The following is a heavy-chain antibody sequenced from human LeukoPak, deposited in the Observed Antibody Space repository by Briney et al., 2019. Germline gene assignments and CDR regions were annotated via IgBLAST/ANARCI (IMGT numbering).Heavy chain of an antibody. CDR2: ISGSGGST. CDR1: GFTFSSYA. CDR3: AKSMSGPNDY. D-gene: IGHD3-3*01. Sequence: GGSLRLSCAASGFTFSSYAMSWVRQAPGKGLEWVSAISGSGGSTYYADSVKGRFTISRDNAKDTLYLQMNSLRVEDTAMYYCAKSMSGPNDYWGQGTLVTVSS. J-gene: IGHJ4*02. V-gene: IGHV3-23*01.